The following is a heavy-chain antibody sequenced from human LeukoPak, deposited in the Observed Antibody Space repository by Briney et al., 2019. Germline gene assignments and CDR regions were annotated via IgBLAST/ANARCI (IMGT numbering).Heavy chain of an antibody. CDR1: GYTFTSYY. J-gene: IGHJ4*02. CDR2: VNPSGGST. CDR3: ARLTTGTIGDY. Sequence: ASVKVSCKASGYTFTSYYMHWVRQAPGQGLEWMGIVNPSGGSTSYAQKFQGRVTMTRDTSTSTVYMEPSSLRSEDTAVYYCARLTTGTIGDYWGQGTLVTVSS. V-gene: IGHV1-46*01. D-gene: IGHD1-1*01.